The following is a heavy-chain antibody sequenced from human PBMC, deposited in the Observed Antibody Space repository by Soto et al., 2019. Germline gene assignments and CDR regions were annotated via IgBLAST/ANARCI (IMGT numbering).Heavy chain of an antibody. Sequence: SETLSLTCAVSGGSISSSNWWSWVRQPPGKGLEWIGEIYHSGSTNYNPSLKSRVTISVDKSKNQFSLKLSSVTAADTAVYYCARGQDIVLMSHDYYHYGMDVWGQGTTVTVSS. V-gene: IGHV4-4*02. J-gene: IGHJ6*02. CDR2: IYHSGST. CDR3: ARGQDIVLMSHDYYHYGMDV. CDR1: GGSISSSNW. D-gene: IGHD2-8*01.